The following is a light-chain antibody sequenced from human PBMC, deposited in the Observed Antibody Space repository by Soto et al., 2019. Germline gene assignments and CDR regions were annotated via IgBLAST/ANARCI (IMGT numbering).Light chain of an antibody. J-gene: IGKJ1*01. CDR2: QTS. CDR1: QGVSRK. V-gene: IGKV3D-15*03. Sequence: DIVMTQSPATLSVAPGERVTFSCRASQGVSRKLAWYQQKPGQAPRLLIYQTSIRAAGIPARFSASGTGTDFTLTISDVQPEDFAVYYCHQRQSWPRTFGQGTKVDIK. CDR3: HQRQSWPRT.